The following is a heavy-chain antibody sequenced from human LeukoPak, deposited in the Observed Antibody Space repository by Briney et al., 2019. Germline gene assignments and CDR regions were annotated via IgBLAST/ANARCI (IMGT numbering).Heavy chain of an antibody. Sequence: PGGSLRLSCAASGFTSSSYWMSWVRQAPGKGLEWVANIKQDGSEKYYVDSVKGRFTISRDNAKNSLFLQMNSLGAEDTALYYCARDTAASKGPLFDYWGQGTLVTVSS. V-gene: IGHV3-7*04. J-gene: IGHJ4*02. CDR1: GFTSSSYW. CDR2: IKQDGSEK. D-gene: IGHD2-2*01. CDR3: ARDTAASKGPLFDY.